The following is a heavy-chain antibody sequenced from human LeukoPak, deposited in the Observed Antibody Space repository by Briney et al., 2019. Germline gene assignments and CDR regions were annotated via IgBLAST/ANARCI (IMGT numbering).Heavy chain of an antibody. CDR3: ARSAHNCYYSASYGVAFDV. CDR2: IFYTGST. J-gene: IGHJ3*01. Sequence: SETLSLTCSVSGGSISSYYWSWIRQPPGKGLEWIGNIFYTGSTKYNPSLKSRVTISVDTSKNQITLKLSSVTAADTAMYYCARSAHNCYYSASYGVAFDVWGQGTMVTVSS. D-gene: IGHD3-10*01. V-gene: IGHV4-59*01. CDR1: GGSISSYY.